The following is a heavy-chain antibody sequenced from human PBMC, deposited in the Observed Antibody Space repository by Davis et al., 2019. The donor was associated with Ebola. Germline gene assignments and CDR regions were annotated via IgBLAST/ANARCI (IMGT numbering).Heavy chain of an antibody. V-gene: IGHV1-18*01. CDR1: GYTFTSYG. CDR3: ARGGRGYNWFDP. D-gene: IGHD1-14*01. Sequence: ASVKVSCKASGYTFTSYGISWVRQAPGQGLEWMGWISAYNGNTNYAQKLQGRVTMTTDTSTSTAYMELRSLRSEETAGYYSARGGRGYNWFDPWGQGTLVTVSS. J-gene: IGHJ5*02. CDR2: ISAYNGNT.